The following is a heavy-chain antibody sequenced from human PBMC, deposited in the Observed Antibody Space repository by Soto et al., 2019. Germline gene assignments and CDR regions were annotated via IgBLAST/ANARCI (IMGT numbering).Heavy chain of an antibody. V-gene: IGHV4-59*08. CDR3: ARHRNNDYIWGSYRYKGNFAFDI. Sequence: SETLSLTCTVSVGSISSYYWSWIRQPPGKGLEWIGYIYYSGSTNYNPSLKSRVTISVDTSKNQFSLKLSSVTAADTAVYYCARHRNNDYIWGSYRYKGNFAFDIWGQGTMVTVSS. J-gene: IGHJ3*02. CDR2: IYYSGST. D-gene: IGHD3-16*02. CDR1: VGSISSYY.